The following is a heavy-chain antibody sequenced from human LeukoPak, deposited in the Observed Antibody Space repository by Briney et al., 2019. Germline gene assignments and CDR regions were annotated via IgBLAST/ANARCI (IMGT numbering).Heavy chain of an antibody. CDR3: ARDRANGAFDI. CDR2: IYSSGRP. D-gene: IGHD1-1*01. Sequence: SETLSLTCAVSGGSISSSNYYWGWIRQPPGKGLEWIGSIYSSGRPYYNPSLKSRVTISLDTSKNQFSLKLSSVSVADTAVYYCARDRANGAFDIWGQGTMVTVSS. V-gene: IGHV4-39*07. CDR1: GGSISSSNYY. J-gene: IGHJ3*02.